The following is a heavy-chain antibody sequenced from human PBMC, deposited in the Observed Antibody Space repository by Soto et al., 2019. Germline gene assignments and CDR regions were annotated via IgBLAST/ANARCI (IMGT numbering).Heavy chain of an antibody. D-gene: IGHD1-20*01. Sequence: EVQLVESGGGLVQSGGSLRLSCTASVFSVSDHFMDWVRQTPGKGLEWLGQITNRATGDTTFYAASVKGRFTVSKDESRNSLYLQMNSLKTEDTAVYYCASSITQMLTDWGQGTLVAVAS. V-gene: IGHV3-72*01. CDR1: VFSVSDHF. J-gene: IGHJ4*02. CDR2: ITNRATGDTT. CDR3: ASSITQMLTD.